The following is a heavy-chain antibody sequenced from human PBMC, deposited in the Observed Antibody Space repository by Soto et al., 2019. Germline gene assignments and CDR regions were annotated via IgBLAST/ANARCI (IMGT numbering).Heavy chain of an antibody. Sequence: SETLSLTCTVSGGSISSYYWSWIRQPPGKGLEWIGYIYYSGSTNYNPSLKSRLTISVDTSKNQFSLKLSSVTAADTAVYYCARRYGSAFDIWGQGTMVTVSS. CDR2: IYYSGST. D-gene: IGHD3-10*01. J-gene: IGHJ3*02. CDR3: ARRYGSAFDI. V-gene: IGHV4-59*01. CDR1: GGSISSYY.